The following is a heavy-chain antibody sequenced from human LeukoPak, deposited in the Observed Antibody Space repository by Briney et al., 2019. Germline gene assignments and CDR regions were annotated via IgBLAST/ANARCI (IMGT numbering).Heavy chain of an antibody. CDR1: GGTFSSYA. V-gene: IGHV1-69*13. Sequence: ASVKVSCKASGGTFSSYAISWVRQAPGQGLEWMGGIIPIFGTANYAQKFQGRVTITADESTSTAYMELSSLRSEDTAVYYCAKAYTRIQLWLLSDYWGQGTLVTVSS. J-gene: IGHJ4*02. CDR2: IIPIFGTA. CDR3: AKAYTRIQLWLLSDY. D-gene: IGHD5-18*01.